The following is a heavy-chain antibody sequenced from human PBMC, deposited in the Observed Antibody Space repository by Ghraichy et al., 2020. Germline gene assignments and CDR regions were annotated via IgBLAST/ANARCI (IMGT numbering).Heavy chain of an antibody. V-gene: IGHV4-39*02. Sequence: ESLNISCTVSGGSISSRSYYWGWFRQPPGKGLEWIGSIYYSGNTFYNPSLRSRVTISEDTSKNHFSLTLSSVTAADTAVYYCAAPYYYDSSGYNYAAVFDIWGQGTMVTVSS. D-gene: IGHD3-22*01. CDR2: IYYSGNT. J-gene: IGHJ3*02. CDR1: GGSISSRSYY. CDR3: AAPYYYDSSGYNYAAVFDI.